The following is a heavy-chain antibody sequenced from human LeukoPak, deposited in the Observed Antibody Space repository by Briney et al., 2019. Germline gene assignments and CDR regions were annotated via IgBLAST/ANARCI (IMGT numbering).Heavy chain of an antibody. J-gene: IGHJ3*02. CDR1: GYTFTSYY. CDR2: INPSGGST. V-gene: IGHV1-46*01. Sequence: ASVKVSCKASGYTFTSYYMHWVRQAPGQGLEWMGIINPSGGSTSYAQKFQGRVTMTRDTSTSTVYMELSSLRSEDTAVYYCARDPGKGAAASTWGAFDIWGQGTMVTVSS. D-gene: IGHD6-13*01. CDR3: ARDPGKGAAASTWGAFDI.